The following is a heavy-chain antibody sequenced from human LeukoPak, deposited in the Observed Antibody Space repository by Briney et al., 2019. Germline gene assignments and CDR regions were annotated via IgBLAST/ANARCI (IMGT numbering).Heavy chain of an antibody. Sequence: GGSLRLSCAASGFSFSSYSMNWVRQAPGKGLEWVSYISSSSSTIYYADSVRGRFTTSRDNAKNSLYLQMNSLRDEDTAVYYCAYPPEDYWGQGTLVSVSS. D-gene: IGHD1-14*01. V-gene: IGHV3-48*02. CDR1: GFSFSSYS. J-gene: IGHJ4*02. CDR3: AYPPEDY. CDR2: ISSSSSTI.